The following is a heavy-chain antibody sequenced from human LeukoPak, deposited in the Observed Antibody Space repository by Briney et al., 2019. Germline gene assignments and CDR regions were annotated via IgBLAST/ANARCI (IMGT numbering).Heavy chain of an antibody. CDR2: ISHDGSDK. CDR1: GFTFSSYD. V-gene: IGHV3-30*04. Sequence: GRSLRLSCAASGFTFSSYDMHWVRQAPGKGLEWVAVISHDGSDKYYADSVKGRFTISRDNSKNTLYLQMNSLRAEDTAVYYCAIDRYSYGRFFDYWGGGALVSVSS. CDR3: AIDRYSYGRFFDY. D-gene: IGHD5-18*01. J-gene: IGHJ4*02.